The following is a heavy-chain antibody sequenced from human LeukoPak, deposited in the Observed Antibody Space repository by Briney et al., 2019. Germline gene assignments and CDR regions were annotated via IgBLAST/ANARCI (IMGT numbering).Heavy chain of an antibody. CDR1: GFSFSTYG. J-gene: IGHJ4*02. D-gene: IGHD6-13*01. CDR3: ARDPGLKRAAACGDH. V-gene: IGHV3-48*01. CDR2: ISSSSKII. Sequence: PGGSLRLSCAASGFSFSTYGMIWVRQAPGKGLEWISYISSSSKIIHYADSVEGRFTISRDNAKNSLYLQLSSLRAEDTAVYYCARDPGLKRAAACGDHWGQGTLVIVSS.